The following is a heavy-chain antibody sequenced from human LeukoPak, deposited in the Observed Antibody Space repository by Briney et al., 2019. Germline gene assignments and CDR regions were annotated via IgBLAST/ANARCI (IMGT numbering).Heavy chain of an antibody. CDR2: IKQDGSEK. V-gene: IGHV3-7*01. D-gene: IGHD6-19*01. CDR3: ASDRPSSGWYGFDY. J-gene: IGHJ4*02. CDR1: GFTFSSYW. Sequence: GGSLRLSCAASGFTFSSYWMSWVRQAPGKGLEWAANIKQDGSEKYYVDSVKGRFTISRDNAKNSLYLQMNSLRAEDTAVYYCASDRPSSGWYGFDYWGRGTLVTVSS.